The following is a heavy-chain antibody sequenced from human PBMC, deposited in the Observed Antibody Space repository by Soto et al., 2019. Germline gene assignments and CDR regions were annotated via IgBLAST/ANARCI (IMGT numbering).Heavy chain of an antibody. CDR1: GFTFSSYA. J-gene: IGHJ4*02. V-gene: IGHV3-23*01. D-gene: IGHD4-17*01. Sequence: GGSLRLSCAASGFTFSSYAMSWVRQAPGKGLEWVSAISGSGGSTYYADSVKGRFTISRDNSKNTLYLQMNSLRAEDTAVYYWAKGGYGDSVMDYFDSGGQGPLATASS. CDR2: ISGSGGST. CDR3: AKGGYGDSVMDYFDS.